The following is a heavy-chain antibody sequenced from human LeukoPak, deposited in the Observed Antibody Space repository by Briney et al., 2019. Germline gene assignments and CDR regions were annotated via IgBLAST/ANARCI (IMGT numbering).Heavy chain of an antibody. D-gene: IGHD3-22*01. Sequence: GGPLRLSCAASGFTFSIYCMICVREAPGKGLEWVANIKQDGSEKYYVDSVKGRFTISRDNAKNSLYLQMNSLRAEDTAVYYCAREGGPYYYDSSGYPYFDYWGQGTLVTVSS. J-gene: IGHJ4*02. CDR1: GFTFSIYC. CDR3: AREGGPYYYDSSGYPYFDY. V-gene: IGHV3-7*01. CDR2: IKQDGSEK.